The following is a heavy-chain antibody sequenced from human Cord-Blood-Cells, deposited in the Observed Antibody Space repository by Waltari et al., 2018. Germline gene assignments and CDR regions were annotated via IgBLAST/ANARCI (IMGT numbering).Heavy chain of an antibody. D-gene: IGHD6-13*01. V-gene: IGHV1-8*01. J-gene: IGHJ4*02. CDR2: MNPNSGNT. CDR3: ARQSPGIAAAGPGFDY. Sequence: QVQLVQSGAEVKKPGASVKVSCKASGYTFTSYDINWVRPATGQGLEWMGWMNPNSGNTGYAQKFQGRVTMTRNTSISTAYMELSSLRSEDTAVHYCARQSPGIAAAGPGFDYWGQGTLVTVSS. CDR1: GYTFTSYD.